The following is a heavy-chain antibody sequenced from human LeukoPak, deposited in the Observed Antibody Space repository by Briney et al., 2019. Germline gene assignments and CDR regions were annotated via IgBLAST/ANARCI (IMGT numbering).Heavy chain of an antibody. CDR2: ISAYNGNT. J-gene: IGHJ4*02. Sequence: ASVQVSCKASGYTFSSNAINWVRQAPGQGLEWMGWISAYNGNTNYAQKLQGRVTMTTDTSTSTAYMELRSLRSDDTAVYYCARAKWGSYRYYFDYWGQGTLVTVSS. D-gene: IGHD3-16*02. CDR3: ARAKWGSYRYYFDY. V-gene: IGHV1-18*04. CDR1: GYTFSSNA.